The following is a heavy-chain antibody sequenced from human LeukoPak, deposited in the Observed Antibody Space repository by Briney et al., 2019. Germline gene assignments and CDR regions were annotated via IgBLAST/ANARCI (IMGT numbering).Heavy chain of an antibody. V-gene: IGHV4-59*01. CDR1: GVSISSYY. J-gene: IGHJ5*02. Sequence: SETLSLTCTVSGVSISSYYWSWIRQPPGKGLGWVGYIFYSGSTTYNPSLKSRVTMSIDTSKKQFSLKLSSVTAADTAVYYCAGTTIFGAASAWGQGTLVTVSS. D-gene: IGHD3-3*01. CDR2: IFYSGST. CDR3: AGTTIFGAASA.